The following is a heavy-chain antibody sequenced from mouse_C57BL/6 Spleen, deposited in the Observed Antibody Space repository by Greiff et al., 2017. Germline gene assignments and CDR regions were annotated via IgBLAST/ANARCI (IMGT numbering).Heavy chain of an antibody. CDR1: GYTFTSYW. Sequence: QVHVKQPGAELVRPGSSVKLSCKASGYTFTSYWMDWVKQRPGQGLEWIGNIYPSDSETHYNQKFKDKATLTVDKSSSTAYMQLSSLTSEDSAVYYCARGRVTTTYLDYWGQGTTLTVSS. D-gene: IGHD2-12*01. V-gene: IGHV1-61*01. CDR2: IYPSDSET. J-gene: IGHJ2*01. CDR3: ARGRVTTTYLDY.